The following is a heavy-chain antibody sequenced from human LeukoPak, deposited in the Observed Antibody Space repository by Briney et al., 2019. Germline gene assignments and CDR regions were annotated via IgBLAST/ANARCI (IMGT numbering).Heavy chain of an antibody. Sequence: PSETLSLTCTVSGGSISSGGSYWSWIRQHPGKGLEWIGYIYYSGSTYYNPSLKSRVTISVDTSKNQFSLKLSSVTAADTAVYYCAREPYDFWSGYFEGWGQGTLVTVSS. J-gene: IGHJ4*02. D-gene: IGHD3-3*01. CDR2: IYYSGST. CDR1: GGSISSGGSY. CDR3: AREPYDFWSGYFEG. V-gene: IGHV4-31*03.